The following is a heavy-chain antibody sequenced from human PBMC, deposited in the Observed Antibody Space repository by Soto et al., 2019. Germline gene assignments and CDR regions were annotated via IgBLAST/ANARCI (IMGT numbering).Heavy chain of an antibody. J-gene: IGHJ3*02. CDR3: ARDRLYYYDSSGYYPSDAFDI. CDR2: ISSSSSYT. D-gene: IGHD3-22*01. V-gene: IGHV3-11*06. Sequence: PGGSLRVSCAASGFTLSDYYMSWIRQAPGKGLEWVSYISSSSSYTNYADSVKGRFTISRDNAKNSLYLQMNSLRAEDTAVYYCARDRLYYYDSSGYYPSDAFDIWGQGTMVTVSS. CDR1: GFTLSDYY.